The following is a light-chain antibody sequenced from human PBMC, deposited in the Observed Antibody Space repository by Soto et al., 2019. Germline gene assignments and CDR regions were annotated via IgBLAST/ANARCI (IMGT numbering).Light chain of an antibody. Sequence: DFQMTQSPSTLSASVGDRVTITCRASQNIRSRLAWFQQKPGKVPKLLIYDASSLESGVPQRFSGSGSRTECPLTVSRLQTDDFSTYYCQQYHSYWTFGQGTKVE. CDR1: QNIRSR. J-gene: IGKJ1*01. V-gene: IGKV1-5*01. CDR2: DAS. CDR3: QQYHSYWT.